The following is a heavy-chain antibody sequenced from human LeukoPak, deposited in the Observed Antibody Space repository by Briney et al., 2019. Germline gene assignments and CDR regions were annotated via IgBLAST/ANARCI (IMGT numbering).Heavy chain of an antibody. CDR2: ISDTGDST. CDR1: GFTFNNYA. D-gene: IGHD5-24*01. Sequence: GGSLRLSCAASGFTFNNYAMNWVRQAPGKGLGWVSAISDTGDSTYYADSVKGRFTISRDNSKNTLYLQMKTLRAEDTAVYYCAKATSRDGNNKDFDIWGQGTMVTVSS. V-gene: IGHV3-23*01. J-gene: IGHJ3*02. CDR3: AKATSRDGNNKDFDI.